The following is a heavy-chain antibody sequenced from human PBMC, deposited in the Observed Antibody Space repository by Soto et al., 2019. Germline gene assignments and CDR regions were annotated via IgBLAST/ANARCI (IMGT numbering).Heavy chain of an antibody. CDR1: GGSISSSSYY. D-gene: IGHD4-17*01. CDR2: IYYSGST. V-gene: IGHV4-61*05. CDR3: ARRYGPGFDY. Sequence: SETLSLTCTVSGGSISSSSYYWGWIRQPPGEGLEWIGYIYYSGSTNYNPSLKSRVTISVDTSKNQFSLKLSSVTAADTAGYYCARRYGPGFDYWGQGTLVTVSS. J-gene: IGHJ4*02.